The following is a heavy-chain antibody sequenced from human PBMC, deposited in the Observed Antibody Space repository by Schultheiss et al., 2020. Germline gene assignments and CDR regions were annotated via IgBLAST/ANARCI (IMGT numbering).Heavy chain of an antibody. J-gene: IGHJ3*02. Sequence: GGSLRLSCAASGFTFSTYTMNWVRQAPGKGLEWVACISSSSSYIYYADSVKGRFTISRDNAKNSLYLQMNSLRAEDTAVYYCARVQYYYDSSGYYPAFDIWGQGTMVNV. CDR1: GFTFSTYT. V-gene: IGHV3-21*04. CDR2: ISSSSSYI. CDR3: ARVQYYYDSSGYYPAFDI. D-gene: IGHD3-22*01.